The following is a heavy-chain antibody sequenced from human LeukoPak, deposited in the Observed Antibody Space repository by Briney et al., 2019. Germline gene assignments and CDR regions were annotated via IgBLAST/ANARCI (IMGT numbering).Heavy chain of an antibody. CDR2: ISGSGGST. CDR1: GFTFSSYA. D-gene: IGHD3-16*02. CDR3: AKAVWGSYLFDY. J-gene: IGHJ4*02. V-gene: IGHV3-23*01. Sequence: GGSLRLSCAASGFTFSSYALSWVRQAPGKGLEWVSAISGSGGSTYYADSVKGRFTISRDNSKNTLYLQMNSLRAEDTAVYYCAKAVWGSYLFDYWGPGTLVTVSS.